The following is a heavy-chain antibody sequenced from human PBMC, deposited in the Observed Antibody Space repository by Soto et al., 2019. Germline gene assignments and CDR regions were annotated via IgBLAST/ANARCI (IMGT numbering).Heavy chain of an antibody. J-gene: IGHJ4*02. D-gene: IGHD3-3*01. CDR2: IYWDDDK. CDR3: ARGFYTYTGYFDY. CDR1: GFSLGTRGVG. Sequence: QITLKESGPPLVQPTQTLTLTCTFSGFSLGTRGVGVGWIRQPPEKALEWLALIYWDDDKRYSPSLKTRLTITQDTSKNQGVRTMSNLDPVGTATYYCARGFYTYTGYFDYWGQGTLVTVSS. V-gene: IGHV2-5*02.